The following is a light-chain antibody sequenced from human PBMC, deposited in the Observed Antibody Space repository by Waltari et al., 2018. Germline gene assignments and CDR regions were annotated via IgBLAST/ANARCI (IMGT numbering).Light chain of an antibody. Sequence: EIVLTQSPVTLSLSPGGRATLSCRASQSIGSYLAWYQQKPGQAPRLLIYDASNRATGVPARFSGSGSGTDFTLTVRNLEPGDSAVYYCRQRSTWWTFGQGTRVEI. J-gene: IGKJ1*01. CDR2: DAS. CDR1: QSIGSY. CDR3: RQRSTWWT. V-gene: IGKV3-11*01.